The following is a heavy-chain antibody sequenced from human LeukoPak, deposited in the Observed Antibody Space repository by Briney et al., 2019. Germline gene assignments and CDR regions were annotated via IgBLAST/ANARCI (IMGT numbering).Heavy chain of an antibody. V-gene: IGHV1-46*01. CDR3: AKGPSITMVRGGQWYYYMDV. D-gene: IGHD3-10*01. J-gene: IGHJ6*03. Sequence: ASVKVSCKASGYTFTRYYMHWVRQAPGQGLEWMGIINPSGGSTNYAQKFQGRVTMTRDTSTNTVYMELSSLRSEDTAVYYCAKGPSITMVRGGQWYYYMDVWGKGTTVTVSS. CDR1: GYTFTRYY. CDR2: INPSGGST.